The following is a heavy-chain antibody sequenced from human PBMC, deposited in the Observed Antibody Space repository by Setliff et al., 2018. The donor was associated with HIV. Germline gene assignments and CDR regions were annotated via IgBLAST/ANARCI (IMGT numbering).Heavy chain of an antibody. J-gene: IGHJ4*02. V-gene: IGHV4-34*01. D-gene: IGHD6-25*01. CDR3: VRDAVDSAGDY. Sequence: PSETLSLTCAVYGGPLSGHYWSWIRQPPGQGLEWIGETSHSGKTFYKSSLKSRVTISVDTSKNTFSLRLTSMTAADTAVYYCVRDAVDSAGDYWGQGKVVTVSS. CDR1: GGPLSGHY. CDR2: TSHSGKT.